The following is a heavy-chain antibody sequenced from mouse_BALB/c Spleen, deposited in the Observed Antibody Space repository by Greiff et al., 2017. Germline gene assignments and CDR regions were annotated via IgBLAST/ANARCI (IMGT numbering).Heavy chain of an antibody. CDR2: IDPANGNT. J-gene: IGHJ4*01. V-gene: IGHV14-3*02. CDR1: GFNIKDTY. D-gene: IGHD1-1*01. CDR3: ARTGVTTVVAPYYYAMDY. Sequence: VQLQQSGAELVKPGASVKLSCTASGFNIKDTYMHWVKQRPEQGLEWIGRIDPANGNTKYDPKFQGKATITADTSSNTAYLQLSSLTSEDTAVYYCARTGVTTVVAPYYYAMDYWGQGTSVTVSS.